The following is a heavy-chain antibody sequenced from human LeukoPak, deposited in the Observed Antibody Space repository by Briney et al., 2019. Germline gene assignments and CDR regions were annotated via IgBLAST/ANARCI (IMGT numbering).Heavy chain of an antibody. V-gene: IGHV3-30-3*01. Sequence: GGSLRLSCAASGFTFSSYATHWVRQAPGKGLEWVAVISYDGSNKYYADSVKGRFTISRDNSKNTLYLQMNSLRAEDTAVYYCARPLDYYDSSPFDYWGQGTLVTVSS. CDR1: GFTFSSYA. D-gene: IGHD3-22*01. CDR2: ISYDGSNK. J-gene: IGHJ4*02. CDR3: ARPLDYYDSSPFDY.